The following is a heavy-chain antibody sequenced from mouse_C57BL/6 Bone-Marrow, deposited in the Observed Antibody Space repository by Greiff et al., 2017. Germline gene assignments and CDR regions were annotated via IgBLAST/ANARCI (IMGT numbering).Heavy chain of an antibody. D-gene: IGHD2-5*01. CDR3: ARPYYNNYWYFDV. Sequence: VQLQQPGAELVKPGASVKMSCKASGYTFTSYWITWVKQRPGQGLEWIGDIYPGSGSTNYNEKFKSKATLTVDTSSSTAYMQLSSLTSADSAVYYCARPYYNNYWYFDVWGTGTTVTDSS. CDR2: IYPGSGST. J-gene: IGHJ1*03. CDR1: GYTFTSYW. V-gene: IGHV1-55*01.